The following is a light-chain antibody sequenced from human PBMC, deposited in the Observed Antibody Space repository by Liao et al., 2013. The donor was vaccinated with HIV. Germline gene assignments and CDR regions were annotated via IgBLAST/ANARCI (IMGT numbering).Light chain of an antibody. CDR1: NIGSKS. CDR3: QVWESSSDHPDVV. CDR2: YDS. V-gene: IGLV3-21*01. J-gene: IGLJ2*01. Sequence: SYELTQPPSVSVAPGKTARITCGGNNIGSKSVHWYQQKPGQAPVLVIYYDSDRPSGIPERFXGSNSGNTATLTISRVEAGDEADYYCQVWESSSDHPDVVFGGGTKLTVL.